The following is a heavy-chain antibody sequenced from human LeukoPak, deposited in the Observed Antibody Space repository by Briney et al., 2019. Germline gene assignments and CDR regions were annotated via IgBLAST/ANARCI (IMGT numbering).Heavy chain of an antibody. D-gene: IGHD3-9*01. CDR2: IIPIFGTA. V-gene: IGHV1-69*13. Sequence: ASVKVSCKASGGTFSSYAISWVRQAPGQGLEWMGGIIPIFGTANYAQKFQGRVTITADESTSTAYMELSSLRSEDTAVYYCARRDDILTGYYNPDYYYYYMDVWGKGTTVTISS. CDR3: ARRDDILTGYYNPDYYYYYMDV. CDR1: GGTFSSYA. J-gene: IGHJ6*03.